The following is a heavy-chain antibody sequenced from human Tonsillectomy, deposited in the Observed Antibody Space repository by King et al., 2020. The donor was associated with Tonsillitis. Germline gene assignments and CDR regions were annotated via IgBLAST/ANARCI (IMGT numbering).Heavy chain of an antibody. J-gene: IGHJ5*02. CDR3: AKDFGRYDFRRLDP. CDR1: GFTFSSYG. V-gene: IGHV3-30*18. D-gene: IGHD3-3*01. CDR2: ISYDGRNK. Sequence: VQLVESGGGVVQPGRSLRLSCAASGFTFSSYGMHWVRQAPGKGLEWVAVISYDGRNKYYADSVKGRFTISRDNSKNTLYLQMNSLRAEDTAVYYCAKDFGRYDFRRLDPWGQGTLVTVSS.